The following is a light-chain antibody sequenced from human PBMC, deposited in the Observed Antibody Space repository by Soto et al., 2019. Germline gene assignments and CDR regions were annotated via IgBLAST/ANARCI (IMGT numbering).Light chain of an antibody. J-gene: IGKJ2*01. CDR1: QSVSSNF. Sequence: EIVLTQSPGTLSLSPGERATLSCRASQSVSSNFLAWYQQKFGQSPRLLIYGASSRATGIPDRFSGSGSGTDVALTISRLEPEDFAVYYCQQYDSSRLYTFGQGTKLEIK. CDR2: GAS. CDR3: QQYDSSRLYT. V-gene: IGKV3-20*01.